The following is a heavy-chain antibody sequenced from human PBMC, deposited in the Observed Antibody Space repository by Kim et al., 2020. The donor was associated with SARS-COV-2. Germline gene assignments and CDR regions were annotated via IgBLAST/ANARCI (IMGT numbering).Heavy chain of an antibody. V-gene: IGHV3-7*03. Sequence: GGSLRLSCAASGFTFSSYSMSWVRQAPGKGLEWVATINHGGSETYYVDSVKGRFTISRDNAKNTLYLQMNSLRAEDTAVYYCARDVFGSRCCSDVWG. CDR3: ARDVFGSRCCSDV. J-gene: IGHJ6*02. CDR2: INHGGSET. CDR1: GFTFSSYS. D-gene: IGHD3-10*01.